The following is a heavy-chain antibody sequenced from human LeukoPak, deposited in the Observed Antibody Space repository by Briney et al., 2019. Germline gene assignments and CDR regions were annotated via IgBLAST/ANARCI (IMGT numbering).Heavy chain of an antibody. CDR3: ARVYSSGWYDY. CDR2: IGTAGDT. J-gene: IGHJ4*02. V-gene: IGHV3-13*01. D-gene: IGHD6-19*01. Sequence: GGSLRLSCAASGFTFSSYDMRWVRQVTGKGLEWVSAIGTAGDTYYPGSVKGRFTISRDNSKNTLYLQMNSLRAEDTAVYYCARVYSSGWYDYWGQGTLVTVSS. CDR1: GFTFSSYD.